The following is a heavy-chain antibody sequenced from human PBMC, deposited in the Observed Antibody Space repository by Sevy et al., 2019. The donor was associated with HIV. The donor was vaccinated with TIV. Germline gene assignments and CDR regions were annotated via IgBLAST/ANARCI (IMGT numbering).Heavy chain of an antibody. Sequence: SETLSLTCTVSGGSISSSSYYWGWIRQPPGKGLEWIGSIYYSGSTYYNPSLKSRVTISVDTSKNQFSLKLSSVTAAETAVYYCASIRYSYYYYMDVWGKGTTVTVSS. J-gene: IGHJ6*03. V-gene: IGHV4-39*01. CDR3: ASIRYSYYYYMDV. CDR1: GGSISSSSYY. CDR2: IYYSGST. D-gene: IGHD3-10*01.